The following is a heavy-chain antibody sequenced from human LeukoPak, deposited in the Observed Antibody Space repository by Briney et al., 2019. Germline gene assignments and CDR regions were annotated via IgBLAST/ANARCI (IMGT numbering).Heavy chain of an antibody. V-gene: IGHV3-30*04. CDR3: ARGVGATGY. CDR1: GFTFSSYA. D-gene: IGHD1-26*01. J-gene: IGHJ4*02. Sequence: GGSLRLSCAASGFTFSSYAMHWVRQAPGKGLEWVAVISYDGSNKYYADSVKGRFTISRDNSKNTLYLQMNSLRAEDTAVYYCARGVGATGYWGRGTLVTVSS. CDR2: ISYDGSNK.